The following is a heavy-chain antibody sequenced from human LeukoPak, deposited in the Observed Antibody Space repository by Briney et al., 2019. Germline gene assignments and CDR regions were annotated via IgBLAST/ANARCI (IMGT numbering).Heavy chain of an antibody. CDR2: ISSSSSYI. V-gene: IGHV3-21*01. CDR3: ARDPFGDSSGYYPNYFDY. D-gene: IGHD3-22*01. CDR1: GFTFSSYS. J-gene: IGHJ4*02. Sequence: WGSLRLSCAASGFTFSSYSMNWVRQAPGKGLEWGSSISSSSSYIYYADSGKGRFTISSDNAKNSLYLQMHSLRAEDTAVYYCARDPFGDSSGYYPNYFDYWGQGTLDTVSS.